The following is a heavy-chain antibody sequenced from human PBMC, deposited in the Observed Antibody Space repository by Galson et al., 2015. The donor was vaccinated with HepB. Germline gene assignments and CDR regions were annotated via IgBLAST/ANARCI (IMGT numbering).Heavy chain of an antibody. CDR2: INQDGSSK. CDR1: GFTFSSYW. D-gene: IGHD3-10*01. Sequence: SLRLSCAASGFTFSSYWMNWVRQAPGKGLEWVAHINQDGSSKYYVDSVKGRFTISRDNAKDSVYLQLDSLRAEGTAVYYCARRISLVRGIITKPDYYYGMDVWGQGTTVTVAS. V-gene: IGHV3-7*03. CDR3: ARRISLVRGIITKPDYYYGMDV. J-gene: IGHJ6*02.